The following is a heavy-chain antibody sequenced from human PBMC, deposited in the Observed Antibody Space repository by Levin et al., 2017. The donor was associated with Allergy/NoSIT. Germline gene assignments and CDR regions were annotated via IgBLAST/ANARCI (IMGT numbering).Heavy chain of an antibody. CDR3: AKDHRGSTSTSGE. J-gene: IGHJ4*02. Sequence: GESLKISCAASGFTFSSYAMSWVRQAPGKGLEWVSAISGSGGSTYYADSVKGRFTISRDNSKNTLYLQMNSLRAEDTAVYYCAKDHRGSTSTSGEWGQGTLVTVSS. V-gene: IGHV3-23*01. CDR2: ISGSGGST. CDR1: GFTFSSYA. D-gene: IGHD2-2*01.